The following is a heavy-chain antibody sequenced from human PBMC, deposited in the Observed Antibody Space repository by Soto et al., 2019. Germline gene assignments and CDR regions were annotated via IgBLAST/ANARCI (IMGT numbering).Heavy chain of an antibody. V-gene: IGHV1-69*13. CDR3: ASAYCSSTSCYKGNYYYYGMDV. Sequence: RASVKVSCKASGGTFSSYAISWVRQAPGQGLEWMGGIIPIFGTANYAQKFQGRVTITADESTSTAYMELSSLRSEGTAVYYCASAYCSSTSCYKGNYYYYGMDVWGQGTTVTVSS. D-gene: IGHD2-2*01. J-gene: IGHJ6*02. CDR1: GGTFSSYA. CDR2: IIPIFGTA.